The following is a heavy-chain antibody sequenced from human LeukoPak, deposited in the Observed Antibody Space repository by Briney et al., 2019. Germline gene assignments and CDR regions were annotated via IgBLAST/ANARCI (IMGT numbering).Heavy chain of an antibody. D-gene: IGHD3-3*01. J-gene: IGHJ4*02. Sequence: GGSLRLSCAASGFTFSSYGMHWVRQAPGKGLEWVAFIRYDGSNKYYADSVKGRFTISRDNSKNTLYLQMNSLRAEDTAVYYCAKGFRFLEWLPMGNFDYWGQGTLVTVSS. CDR3: AKGFRFLEWLPMGNFDY. CDR2: IRYDGSNK. CDR1: GFTFSSYG. V-gene: IGHV3-30*02.